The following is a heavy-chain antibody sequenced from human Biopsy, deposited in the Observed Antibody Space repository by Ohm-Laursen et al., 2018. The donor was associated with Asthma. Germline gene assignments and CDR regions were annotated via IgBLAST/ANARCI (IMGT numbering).Heavy chain of an antibody. CDR3: GRDMGGFGSGWFPVEF. D-gene: IGHD6-19*01. CDR1: GFTFDDYG. J-gene: IGHJ4*02. CDR2: INWNGGST. V-gene: IGHV3-20*01. Sequence: LTLTCAASGFTFDDYGMSWVRQAPGKGLDWVSGINWNGGSTGYADSVKGRFTISRDNAKNSLYLQMNSLRAEDTALYHCGRDMGGFGSGWFPVEFWGQGTLVTVSS.